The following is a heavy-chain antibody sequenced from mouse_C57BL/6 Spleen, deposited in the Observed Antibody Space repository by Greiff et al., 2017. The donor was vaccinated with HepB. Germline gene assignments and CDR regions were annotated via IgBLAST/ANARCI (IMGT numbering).Heavy chain of an antibody. CDR2: ISGGGGNT. V-gene: IGHV5-9*01. CDR3: ARLPSYDGFAY. CDR1: GFTFSSYT. D-gene: IGHD2-14*01. J-gene: IGHJ3*01. Sequence: EVQLVESGGGLVKPGGSLKLSCAASGFTFSSYTMSWVRQTPEKRLEWVATISGGGGNTYYPDSVKGRFTISRDNAKNTLYLQMSSLRSEDTALYYCARLPSYDGFAYWGQGTLVTVSA.